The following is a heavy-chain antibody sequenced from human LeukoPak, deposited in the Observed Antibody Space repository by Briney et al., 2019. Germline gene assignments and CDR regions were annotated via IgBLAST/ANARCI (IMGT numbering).Heavy chain of an antibody. V-gene: IGHV3-23*01. J-gene: IGHJ4*02. CDR2: ISGSGDTN. CDR3: AKELTTERTPGVDS. Sequence: GRSLRLSCTASGFTFSSYSTRWVRQGPGTRLEWVSVISGSGDTNFHTDSVKGRFTISRDNSKKTLYLQVNSLRAEDTAVYFCAKELTTERTPGVDSWGQGTLVTVSS. D-gene: IGHD4-17*01. CDR1: GFTFSSYS.